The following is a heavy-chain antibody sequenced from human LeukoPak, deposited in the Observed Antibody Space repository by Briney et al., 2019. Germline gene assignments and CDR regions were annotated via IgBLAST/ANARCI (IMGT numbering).Heavy chain of an antibody. CDR2: MNPNSGNT. Sequence: ASVKVSCKASGYIFSSYDINWVRQATGQGLEWIGWMNPNSGNTGYAQKFQGRVTITRNTSISTAYMELSSLRSDDTAVYYCARVQGIVIVPSAVYYMDVWGKGTTLTVSS. CDR3: ARVQGIVIVPSAVYYMDV. D-gene: IGHD2-2*01. CDR1: GYIFSSYD. V-gene: IGHV1-8*03. J-gene: IGHJ6*03.